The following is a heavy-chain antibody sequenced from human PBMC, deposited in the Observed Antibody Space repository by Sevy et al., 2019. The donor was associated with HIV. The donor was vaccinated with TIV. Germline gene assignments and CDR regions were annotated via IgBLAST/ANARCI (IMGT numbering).Heavy chain of an antibody. CDR1: GFTFSSYA. J-gene: IGHJ4*02. V-gene: IGHV3-23*01. D-gene: IGHD6-13*01. CDR2: ISGSADST. Sequence: GGSLRLSCAASGFTFSSYAMTWVRQAPGKGLEWVSTISGSADSTYYADSVKGRFTISRDNSKNTLYLQMNSLRADDTAVYYCAKRPGSSNRYYFDYWGQGTLVTVSS. CDR3: AKRPGSSNRYYFDY.